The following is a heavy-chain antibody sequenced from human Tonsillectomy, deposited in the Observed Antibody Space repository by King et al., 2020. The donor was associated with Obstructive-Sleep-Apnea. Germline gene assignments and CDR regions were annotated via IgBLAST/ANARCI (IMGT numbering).Heavy chain of an antibody. V-gene: IGHV4-38-2*02. CDR2: IYHSGST. D-gene: IGHD6-19*01. CDR1: GNSISSTYF. J-gene: IGHJ1*01. Sequence: QLQESGPGLVKPSETLSLICTVSGNSISSTYFWSWIRQPPGKGLEWIGNIYHSGSTYYNPSLKSRVTISVDTTKDQFSLKVNSVTAADTAVYYCARGRSGWSEYFQHWGQGTLVTVSS. CDR3: ARGRSGWSEYFQH.